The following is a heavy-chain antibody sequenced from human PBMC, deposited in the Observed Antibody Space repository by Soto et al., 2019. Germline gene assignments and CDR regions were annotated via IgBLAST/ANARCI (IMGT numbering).Heavy chain of an antibody. J-gene: IGHJ5*02. V-gene: IGHV5-51*01. CDR3: VRLSGYCSGGSCYRSWFDP. CDR2: IYPGDSDT. CDR1: GYSFTSYW. D-gene: IGHD2-15*01. Sequence: GESLKISCKGSGYSFTSYWIGWVRQMPGKGLEWMGIIYPGDSDTRYSPSFQGQVTISADKSISTAYLQWSSLKASDTAMYYCVRLSGYCSGGSCYRSWFDPWGQGTLDTVSS.